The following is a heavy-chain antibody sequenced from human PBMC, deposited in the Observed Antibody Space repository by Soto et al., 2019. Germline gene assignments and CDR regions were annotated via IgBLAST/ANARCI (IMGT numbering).Heavy chain of an antibody. CDR2: VRHDGSNI. CDR3: VRDGVGSGHFYGFLDY. Sequence: QVQLVESGGGVVQPGRSLRLSCAATGFTFSGYGMHWVRQAPGKGLEWVAVVRHDGSNIHYADFVKGRFTISRDNSKNTVHVQLNNLRAEDTAEYYCVRDGVGSGHFYGFLDYWGQGALVTVFS. V-gene: IGHV3-33*01. D-gene: IGHD3-10*01. J-gene: IGHJ4*02. CDR1: GFTFSGYG.